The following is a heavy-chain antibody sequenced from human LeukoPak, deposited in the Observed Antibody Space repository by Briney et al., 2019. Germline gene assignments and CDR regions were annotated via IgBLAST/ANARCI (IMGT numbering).Heavy chain of an antibody. CDR3: AKESLGYCSSTSCYAGVFPPWFDP. CDR1: GFTFSSYA. Sequence: GGSLRLSCAASGFTFSSYAMHWVRQAPGKGLEWVAVISYDGSNKYYADSVKGRFTISRDNSKNTLYLQMNSLRAEDTAVYYCAKESLGYCSSTSCYAGVFPPWFDPWGQGTLVTVSS. J-gene: IGHJ5*02. D-gene: IGHD2-2*01. V-gene: IGHV3-30*04. CDR2: ISYDGSNK.